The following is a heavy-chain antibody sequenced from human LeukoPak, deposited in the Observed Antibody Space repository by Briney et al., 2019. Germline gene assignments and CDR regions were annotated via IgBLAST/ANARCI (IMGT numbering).Heavy chain of an antibody. CDR3: ARCIVGATLFDY. Sequence: SETLSLTCTVSGGSISSYYWSWIRQPAGKGLEWIGRIYTSGSTNYNPSLKSRVTISVDKSKNQFSLKLSSVTAADTAVYYCARCIVGATLFDYWGQGTLVTVSS. D-gene: IGHD1-26*01. J-gene: IGHJ4*02. CDR2: IYTSGST. CDR1: GGSISSYY. V-gene: IGHV4-4*07.